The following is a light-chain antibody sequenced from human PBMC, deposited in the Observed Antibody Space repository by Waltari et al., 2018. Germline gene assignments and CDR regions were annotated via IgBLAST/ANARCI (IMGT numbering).Light chain of an antibody. Sequence: QSALTQPRSVSGSPGQSVTISCTGTSGDVGGYNYVSWYQQHPGKAPKLMIYDVSERPSGVPGRFSGYKSGNTASLTISGLQADDEADYYCSSYVGSQTVVFGGGTKLTVL. CDR3: SSYVGSQTVV. CDR1: SGDVGGYNY. J-gene: IGLJ2*01. CDR2: DVS. V-gene: IGLV2-11*01.